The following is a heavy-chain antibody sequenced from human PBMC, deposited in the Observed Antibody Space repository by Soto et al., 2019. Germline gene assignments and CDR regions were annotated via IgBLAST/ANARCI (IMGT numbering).Heavy chain of an antibody. J-gene: IGHJ4*02. D-gene: IGHD6-19*01. Sequence: VQLVESGGGVVQPGRSLRLSCAASGFTFSDYAMHWVRQAPGKGLEWVAVVSHDGRNTHYADSVKGRFTISRDSSKNTGSLEMTSLRAEDTAVYYCAKGGRQWLVTSDFNYWGQGAGVTVSS. V-gene: IGHV3-30*18. CDR1: GFTFSDYA. CDR3: AKGGRQWLVTSDFNY. CDR2: VSHDGRNT.